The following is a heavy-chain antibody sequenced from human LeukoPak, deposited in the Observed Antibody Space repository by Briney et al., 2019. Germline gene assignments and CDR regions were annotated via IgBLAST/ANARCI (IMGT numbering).Heavy chain of an antibody. V-gene: IGHV4-39*07. CDR2: IYYSGST. J-gene: IGHJ5*02. Sequence: KPSETLSLTCTVSGGSISSSSYYWGWIRQPPGKGLEWIGSIYYSGSTYYNPSLKSRVTISVDTSKNQFSLKLSSVTAADTAVYYCARARTVWSGYPNWFDPWGQGTLVTVSS. CDR1: GGSISSSSYY. CDR3: ARARTVWSGYPNWFDP. D-gene: IGHD3-3*01.